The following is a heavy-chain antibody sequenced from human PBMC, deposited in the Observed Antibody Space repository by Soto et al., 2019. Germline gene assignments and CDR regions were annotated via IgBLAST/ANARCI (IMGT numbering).Heavy chain of an antibody. CDR3: ARQRVLPAQYFFDY. V-gene: IGHV4-61*01. D-gene: IGHD6-13*01. J-gene: IGHJ4*02. CDR1: GDSVSSGSYF. CDR2: VIPGGST. Sequence: SETLSLTCTVSGDSVSSGSYFWPWIRQPPGKGLGWIGYVIPGGSTSYNPSLKRRVTLANNTSENQFSLKRNSMTAADTAVYYCARQRVLPAQYFFDYWGQGXLVTVSS.